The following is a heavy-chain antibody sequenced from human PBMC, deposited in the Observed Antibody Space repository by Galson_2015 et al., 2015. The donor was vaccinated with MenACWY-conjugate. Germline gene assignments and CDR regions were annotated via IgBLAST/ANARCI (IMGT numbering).Heavy chain of an antibody. D-gene: IGHD3-22*01. V-gene: IGHV1-46*01. J-gene: IGHJ4*02. Sequence: GGSTSYAQKFQGSVTMTRDTSTSTVYMELSSLRSEDTAVYYCARGTYYYDSSGYHVDYWGQGTLVTVSS. CDR2: GGST. CDR3: ARGTYYYDSSGYHVDY.